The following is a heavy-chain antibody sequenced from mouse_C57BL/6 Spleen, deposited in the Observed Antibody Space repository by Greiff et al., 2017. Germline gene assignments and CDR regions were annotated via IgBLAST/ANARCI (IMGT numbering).Heavy chain of an antibody. D-gene: IGHD2-10*01. CDR3: ARGLLLSYCDV. V-gene: IGHV2-2*01. Sequence: QVQLKESGPGLVQPSQSLSITCTVSGFSLTSYGVHWVRQSPGKGLEWLGVIWSGGSTDYNAAFISRLSISKDNSKSQVFFKMNSLQADDTAIYYCARGLLLSYCDVWGTGTTVTVSS. CDR2: IWSGGST. J-gene: IGHJ1*03. CDR1: GFSLTSYG.